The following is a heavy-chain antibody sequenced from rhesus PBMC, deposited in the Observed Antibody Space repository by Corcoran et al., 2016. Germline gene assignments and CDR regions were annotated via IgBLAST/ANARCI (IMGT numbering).Heavy chain of an antibody. CDR3: ARDAGRGGLFGLPAWYFDL. CDR2: ISYIGST. D-gene: IGHD3-3*01. CDR1: GYSISSGYG. Sequence: QLQLQESGPGLVKPSETLSLTCAVSGYSISSGYGWSWIRQPPGKGLEWIGYISYIGSTSYKPSLKSRVTISRDTSKNQFSLKLSSVTAADTAVYYCARDAGRGGLFGLPAWYFDLWGPGTPITISS. V-gene: IGHV4-122*02. J-gene: IGHJ2*01.